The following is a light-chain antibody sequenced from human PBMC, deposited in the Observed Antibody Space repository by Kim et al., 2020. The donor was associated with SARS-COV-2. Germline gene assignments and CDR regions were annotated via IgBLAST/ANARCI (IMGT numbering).Light chain of an antibody. CDR1: SSDVGGYNY. V-gene: IGLV2-11*01. CDR3: CSYAGTYIFYV. Sequence: QSALTQPRSVSGSPGQSLTISCTGTSSDVGGYNYVSWYQQRPGRAPKVLIFDVSERPSGIPDRFSGSKSVNTASLTISGLQADDEADYYCCSYAGTYIFYVCGTGTKVTVL. J-gene: IGLJ1*01. CDR2: DVS.